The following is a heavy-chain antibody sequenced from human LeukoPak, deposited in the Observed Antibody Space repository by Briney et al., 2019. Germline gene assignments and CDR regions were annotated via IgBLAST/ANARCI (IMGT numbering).Heavy chain of an antibody. CDR3: AKYPGYYYDMDV. Sequence: GGSLRLSCAASGFTFSSYAMSWVRQAPGKGLEWVSGISGSGGTTYYADSVKGRFTISRDNSKNTLFLQMNSLRAEDTAVYYCAKYPGYYYDMDVWGQGTTVTVSS. CDR2: ISGSGGTT. V-gene: IGHV3-23*01. J-gene: IGHJ6*02. CDR1: GFTFSSYA.